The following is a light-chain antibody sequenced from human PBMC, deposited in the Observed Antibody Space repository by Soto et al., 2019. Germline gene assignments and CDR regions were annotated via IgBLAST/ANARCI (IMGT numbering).Light chain of an antibody. CDR3: QQHSNWPLT. V-gene: IGKV3-11*01. CDR2: GAS. Sequence: EIVLTQSPGTQSVSPGERDTLPWRASQSGSSNFASCQQKPGQAPRLLIYGASNSATGSPARLSGSGSGTDFSLTISSLEPEDFSVYYCQQHSNWPLTFGGGTKVDI. J-gene: IGKJ4*01. CDR1: QSGSSN.